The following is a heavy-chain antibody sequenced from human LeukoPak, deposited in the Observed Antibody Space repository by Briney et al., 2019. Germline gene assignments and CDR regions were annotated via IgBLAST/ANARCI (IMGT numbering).Heavy chain of an antibody. CDR1: VFTLSSYG. V-gene: IGHV3-33*01. CDR3: ARDGCGGDCYFDY. Sequence: RGSLRLSCAASVFTLSSYGTHWVRQAPGKGLEGVAVIWYDGSNKYYADSVKGRFTISRDNSKNTLYLQMTSLRAEDTAVYYCARDGCGGDCYFDYWGQGTLVTVSS. D-gene: IGHD2-21*02. J-gene: IGHJ4*02. CDR2: IWYDGSNK.